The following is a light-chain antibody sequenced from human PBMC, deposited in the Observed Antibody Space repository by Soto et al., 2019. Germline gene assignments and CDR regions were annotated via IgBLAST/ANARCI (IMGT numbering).Light chain of an antibody. CDR3: QQYYTYST. CDR2: GAS. J-gene: IGKJ2*01. Sequence: EIVLTQSPGTLSLSPGERATLSCRASQSVSSRFLAWYQQKPGQAPRLLMYGASSRATGIPDRFSGTGSGTDFTLTISRLEPEDFATYYCQQYYTYSTFGQGTKLEIK. V-gene: IGKV3-20*01. CDR1: QSVSSRF.